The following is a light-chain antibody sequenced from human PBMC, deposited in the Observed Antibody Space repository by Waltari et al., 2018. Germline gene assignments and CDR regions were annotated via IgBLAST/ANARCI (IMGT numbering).Light chain of an antibody. CDR3: SSYASSNFLV. CDR2: EAT. CDR1: RSDVGGFNY. V-gene: IGLV2-14*01. J-gene: IGLJ3*02. Sequence: QSALSQPASVSGSPGQSITISCTRARSDVGGFNYVCWYQQNPGKAPKLLLFEATKRPSGVSIRFSGSTSGNTSSLTISGLQAEDEADYYCSSYASSNFLVFGGGTKVTVL.